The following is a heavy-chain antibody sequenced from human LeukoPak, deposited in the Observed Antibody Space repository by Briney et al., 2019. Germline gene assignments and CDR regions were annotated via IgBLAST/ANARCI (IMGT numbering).Heavy chain of an antibody. V-gene: IGHV1-2*02. CDR2: INPNSGGT. CDR1: GYTFTGYF. J-gene: IGHJ6*03. Sequence: GASVKVSCKASGYTFTGYFMHWVRQAPGQGLEWMGWINPNSGGTNYAQKFQGRVTMTRDTSISTGYMELSRLRSDDTAVYYCARADSYYYYMDVWGKGTTVTVSS. CDR3: ARADSYYYYMDV.